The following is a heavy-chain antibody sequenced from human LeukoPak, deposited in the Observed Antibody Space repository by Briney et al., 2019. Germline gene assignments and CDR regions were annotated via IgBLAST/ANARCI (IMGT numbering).Heavy chain of an antibody. CDR2: IYYSVST. CDR1: GGSISSSSYY. Sequence: SETLSLTCTASGGSISSSSYYWGWIRQPPGQGLEWIGSIYYSVSTYYNPSLKSRVTISVDTSKNQFSLKLSSVTAADTAVYYCATFYCSGGRCCFDYWGQGTLVTVSS. V-gene: IGHV4-39*01. CDR3: ATFYCSGGRCCFDY. D-gene: IGHD2-15*01. J-gene: IGHJ4*02.